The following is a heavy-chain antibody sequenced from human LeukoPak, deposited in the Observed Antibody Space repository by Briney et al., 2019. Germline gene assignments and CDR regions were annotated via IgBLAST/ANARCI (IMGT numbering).Heavy chain of an antibody. CDR1: GYSINSAYY. CDR2: MYHSGST. J-gene: IGHJ4*02. Sequence: SETLSLTCTVSGYSINSAYYWGWIRQPPGKGLEWIGSMYHSGSTYYNPSLQSRVTISVDTSKNQFSLKLSSVTAADTAVYYCARTYGNTHVRCSGGSCYRRPFDYWGQGTLVTVSS. CDR3: ARTYGNTHVRCSGGSCYRRPFDY. V-gene: IGHV4-38-2*02. D-gene: IGHD2-15*01.